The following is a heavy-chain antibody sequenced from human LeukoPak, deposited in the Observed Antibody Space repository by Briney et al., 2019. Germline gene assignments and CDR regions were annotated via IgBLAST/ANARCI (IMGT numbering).Heavy chain of an antibody. CDR1: GFTFSSYW. CDR2: IKQDGSEK. CDR3: ARVSEIAARPYYYYGMDV. D-gene: IGHD6-6*01. J-gene: IGHJ6*02. V-gene: IGHV3-7*05. Sequence: PGGSLRLSCAASGFTFSSYWMSWVRQAPGKGLEWVANIKQDGSEKYYVDSVKGRFTISRDNAKNSLYLQMNSLRAEDTAVYYCARVSEIAARPYYYYGMDVWGQGTTVTVSS.